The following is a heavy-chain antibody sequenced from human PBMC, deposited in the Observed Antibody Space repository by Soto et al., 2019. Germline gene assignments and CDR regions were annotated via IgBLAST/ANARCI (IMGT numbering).Heavy chain of an antibody. CDR2: ISGSAGAT. J-gene: IGHJ4*02. CDR3: ARQDYSTTWYLNY. Sequence: EVQLLESGGGVVQPGGSLRLSCAASGFTFSAYAMTWVRQAPGKGLEWVSVISGSAGATYYADSVKGRFTISRDNSKKPLYLQMTSLRAEDTAVYYCARQDYSTTWYLNYWGQGTLVTVSS. V-gene: IGHV3-23*01. D-gene: IGHD6-13*01. CDR1: GFTFSAYA.